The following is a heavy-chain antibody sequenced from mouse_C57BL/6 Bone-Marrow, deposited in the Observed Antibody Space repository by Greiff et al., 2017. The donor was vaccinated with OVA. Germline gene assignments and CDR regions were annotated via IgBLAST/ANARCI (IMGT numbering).Heavy chain of an antibody. J-gene: IGHJ2*01. D-gene: IGHD2-4*01. CDR3: AEGNDYDEYYFDY. Sequence: QLPGTELVKPGASVQLSCKASGYSFTSYWMHWVKQRPGQGLEWIGNINPSNGGTNYNEKFKSKATLTVDKSSSTAYMQLSSLTSEDSAVYYCAEGNDYDEYYFDYWGQGTTLTVSS. CDR1: GYSFTSYW. V-gene: IGHV1-53*01. CDR2: INPSNGGT.